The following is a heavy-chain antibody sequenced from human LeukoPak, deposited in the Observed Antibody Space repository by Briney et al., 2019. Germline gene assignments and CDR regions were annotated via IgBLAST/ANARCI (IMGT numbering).Heavy chain of an antibody. D-gene: IGHD3-22*01. V-gene: IGHV3-21*01. CDR2: ISSSSSYI. CDR3: ARDTYDSSGRSDY. Sequence: GGSLRLSCAASGSTFSSYSMNWVRQAPGKGLEWVSSISSSSSYIYYADSVKGRFTISRDNAKNSLYLQMNSLRAEDTAVYYCARDTYDSSGRSDYWGQGTLVTVSS. CDR1: GSTFSSYS. J-gene: IGHJ4*02.